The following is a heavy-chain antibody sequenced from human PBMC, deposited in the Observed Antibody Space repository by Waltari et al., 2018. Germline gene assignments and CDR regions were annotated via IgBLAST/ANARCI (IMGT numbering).Heavy chain of an antibody. CDR3: ARGRITIGP. Sequence: SGYWRRWGRQAPVKGLEWVANIKQDESEKNYVDSVKGRLTISRDNAKNSLYLQMSSLRAEDMAVYYCARGRITIGPWGQGTLVTVSS. D-gene: IGHD3-10*01. J-gene: IGHJ5*02. V-gene: IGHV3-7*03. CDR1: SGYW. CDR2: IKQDESEK.